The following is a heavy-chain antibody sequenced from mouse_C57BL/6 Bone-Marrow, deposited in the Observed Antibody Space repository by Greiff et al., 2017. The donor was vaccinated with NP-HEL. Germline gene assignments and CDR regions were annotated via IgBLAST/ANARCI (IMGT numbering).Heavy chain of an antibody. J-gene: IGHJ1*03. CDR1: GYTFTSYW. D-gene: IGHD1-1*01. Sequence: QVQLQQSGTELVKPGASVKLSCKASGYTFTSYWMHWVKQRPGQGLEWIGNINPSNGGTNYNEKFKSKATLTVDKSSSTAYMQLSSLTSEDSAVYYCARSNLVTTVPHWYFDVWGTGTTVTVSS. CDR2: INPSNGGT. CDR3: ARSNLVTTVPHWYFDV. V-gene: IGHV1-53*01.